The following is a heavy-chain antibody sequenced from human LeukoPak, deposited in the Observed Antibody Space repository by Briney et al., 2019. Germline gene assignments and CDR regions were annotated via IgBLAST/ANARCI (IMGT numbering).Heavy chain of an antibody. D-gene: IGHD3-22*01. Sequence: SETLSLTCTVSRYSITSGYYWGWIRQPPGRGLEWIGNIYHDETTYYHSSLNSRATISVDTSKNQFSLKMNSVTAADTAVYYCARQQGGYPNNWFDPWGQGTLVTVSS. V-gene: IGHV4-38-2*02. CDR1: RYSITSGYY. CDR2: IYHDETT. J-gene: IGHJ5*02. CDR3: ARQQGGYPNNWFDP.